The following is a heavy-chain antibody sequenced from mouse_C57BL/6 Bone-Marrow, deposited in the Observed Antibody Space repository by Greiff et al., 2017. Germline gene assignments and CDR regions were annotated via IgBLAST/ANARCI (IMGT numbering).Heavy chain of an antibody. J-gene: IGHJ4*01. V-gene: IGHV5-17*01. Sequence: EVQVVESGGGLVKPGGSLKLSCAASGFTFSDYGMHWVRQAPEKGLEWVAYISSGSSTIYYADTVKGRFTISRDNAKNTLFLQMTSLRSEDTAMYYCARGYYGSRWWAMDYWGQGTSVTVSS. CDR1: GFTFSDYG. CDR2: ISSGSSTI. CDR3: ARGYYGSRWWAMDY. D-gene: IGHD1-1*01.